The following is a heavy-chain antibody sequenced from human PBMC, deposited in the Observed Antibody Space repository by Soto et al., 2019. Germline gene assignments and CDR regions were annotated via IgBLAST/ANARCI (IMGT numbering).Heavy chain of an antibody. CDR3: ARGRVVVPAAVMFNCLDP. D-gene: IGHD2-2*01. Sequence: SETLSLTCAVSCAPISWGDYSWNWIRQPPGKGLEWIGYIFHGGSTYYNPSLRSRVTISVDRSRTQFSLKMSSVTAADTAVYYCARGRVVVPAAVMFNCLDPWGQGTLVTVSS. CDR2: IFHGGST. V-gene: IGHV4-30-2*01. J-gene: IGHJ5*02. CDR1: CAPISWGDYS.